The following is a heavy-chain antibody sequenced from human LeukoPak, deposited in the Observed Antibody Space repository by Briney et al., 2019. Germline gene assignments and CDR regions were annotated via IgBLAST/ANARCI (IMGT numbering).Heavy chain of an antibody. CDR2: IYYSGST. CDR3: ASLWPYQLSAFDI. Sequence: SETLSLTCTVSGGSISSNNYYWGWVRQPPGKGLEWIGSIYYSGSTYYKPSLKSRVTISVDTSKNQFSLKLSSVTAADTAVYYCASLWPYQLSAFDIWGQGTMVTVSS. D-gene: IGHD2-2*01. J-gene: IGHJ3*02. V-gene: IGHV4-39*01. CDR1: GGSISSNNYY.